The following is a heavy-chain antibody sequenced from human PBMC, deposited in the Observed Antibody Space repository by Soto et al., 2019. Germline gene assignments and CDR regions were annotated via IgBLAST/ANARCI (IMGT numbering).Heavy chain of an antibody. CDR2: IWYDGSNK. V-gene: IGHV3-33*01. CDR3: ARERGRVAVAGPYYYYYYDMDV. CDR1: GFTFSSYG. D-gene: IGHD6-19*01. Sequence: PGGSLRLSXAASGFTFSSYGMHWVRQAPGKGLEWVAVIWYDGSNKYYADSVKGRFTISRDNSKNTLYLQMNSLRAEDTAVYYCARERGRVAVAGPYYYYYYDMDVWGQGTTVTVSS. J-gene: IGHJ6*02.